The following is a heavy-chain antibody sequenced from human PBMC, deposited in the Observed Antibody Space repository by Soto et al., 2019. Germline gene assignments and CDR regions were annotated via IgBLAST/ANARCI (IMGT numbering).Heavy chain of an antibody. CDR3: AKTYYDFWTGYYVTFDK. V-gene: IGHV1-2*02. D-gene: IGHD3-3*01. J-gene: IGHJ4*02. Sequence: ASVKVSCKASGYKFTGHHIHWVRQAPGQGLEWMGWINPNNGGTNSAQKFLGTVTMTRDTSLSTAYMELSGLTSDDSAVYYCAKTYYDFWTGYYVTFDKWGQGILVSVAS. CDR2: INPNNGGT. CDR1: GYKFTGHH.